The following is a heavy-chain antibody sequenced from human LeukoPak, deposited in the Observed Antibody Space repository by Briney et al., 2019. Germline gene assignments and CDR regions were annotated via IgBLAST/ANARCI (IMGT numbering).Heavy chain of an antibody. V-gene: IGHV1-46*01. J-gene: IGHJ4*02. CDR2: INPSGGRT. Sequence: ASVKVSCKASGYTFTSYYMHWVRQAPGQGLEWMGIINPSGGRTSYAQKFQGRVSMTRDMSTSTVYMELSSLRSEDTAVYYCARGPGEGGSSGYYYGKPEDPAEYYFDYWGQGTLVTVSS. CDR1: GYTFTSYY. D-gene: IGHD3-22*01. CDR3: ARGPGEGGSSGYYYGKPEDPAEYYFDY.